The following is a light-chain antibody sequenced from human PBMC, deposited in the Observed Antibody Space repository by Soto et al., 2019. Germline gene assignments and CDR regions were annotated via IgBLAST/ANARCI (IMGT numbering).Light chain of an antibody. J-gene: IGLJ2*01. V-gene: IGLV2-8*01. CDR1: SSDVGGYNF. CDR2: EVS. CDR3: SSYAGSNNVV. Sequence: QSALTQPPSASGSPGQSVTISCTGTSSDVGGYNFVSWYQQHPGNAPKLMIYEVSKRPSGVPDRFSGSKSGTTASLTVSGLQAEDEAEYYCSSYAGSNNVVFGGGTKVTVL.